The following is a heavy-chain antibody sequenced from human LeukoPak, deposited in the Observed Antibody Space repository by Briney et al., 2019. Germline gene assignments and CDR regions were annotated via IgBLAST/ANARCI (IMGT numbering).Heavy chain of an antibody. CDR1: GFTFSSYS. J-gene: IGHJ4*02. CDR3: ARAPYCGGDCYSYYFGD. D-gene: IGHD2-21*01. Sequence: PGGSLSLSCAASGFTFSSYSMILVRQAPGKGLEGVSSICSSSSYINYADSVKGRSTISKDNAKNSLYLQMNSLRAEDTAVYYCARAPYCGGDCYSYYFGDWGQGTLVTVSS. CDR2: ICSSSSYI. V-gene: IGHV3-21*01.